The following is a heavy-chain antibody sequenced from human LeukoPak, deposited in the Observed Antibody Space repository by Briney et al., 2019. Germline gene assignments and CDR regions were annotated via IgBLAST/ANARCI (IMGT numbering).Heavy chain of an antibody. Sequence: GGSLRLSCAASGFTFNYYAMSWVRQAPGKGLEWVSSLSASAITTYYAASVKGRFTISRDNSKNTLSLQMNSLRAEDTAVYYCVKVNSAWSGGTYHFDYWGQGTLVTVSS. CDR1: GFTFNYYA. J-gene: IGHJ4*02. V-gene: IGHV3-23*01. D-gene: IGHD6-19*01. CDR2: LSASAITT. CDR3: VKVNSAWSGGTYHFDY.